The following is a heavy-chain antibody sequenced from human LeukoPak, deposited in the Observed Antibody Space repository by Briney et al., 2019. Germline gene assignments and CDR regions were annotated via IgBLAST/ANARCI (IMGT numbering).Heavy chain of an antibody. V-gene: IGHV4-39*01. Sequence: SETLSLTCTVSGGSISSSHYYWGWIRQPPGKGLEWIGTIYYSGSTYYNPSLKSRVTISVDTSKNQFSLKLSSVTAADTAVYYCARARSRGYSSGWYGVEYYYYYYMDVWGKGTTVTVSS. CDR2: IYYSGST. J-gene: IGHJ6*03. D-gene: IGHD6-19*01. CDR3: ARARSRGYSSGWYGVEYYYYYYMDV. CDR1: GGSISSSHYY.